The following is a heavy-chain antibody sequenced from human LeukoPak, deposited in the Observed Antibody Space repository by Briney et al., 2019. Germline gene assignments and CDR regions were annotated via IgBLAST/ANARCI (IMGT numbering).Heavy chain of an antibody. CDR2: INPSGGST. V-gene: IGHV1-46*01. D-gene: IGHD5-12*01. Sequence: GASVKVSFKAFGYSLTNYYVHWVRQAPGQGLEWMGEINPSGGSTSYAQKFQVRITVTRDTYTNTVYMDLSRMRREDTATYYFARGAPTTRIGAGRFDYWGQGSLLTVAS. CDR3: ARGAPTTRIGAGRFDY. J-gene: IGHJ4*02. CDR1: GYSLTNYY.